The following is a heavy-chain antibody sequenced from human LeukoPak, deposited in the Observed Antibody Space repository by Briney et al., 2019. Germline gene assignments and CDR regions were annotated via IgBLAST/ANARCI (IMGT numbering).Heavy chain of an antibody. V-gene: IGHV3-23*01. Sequence: GGSLRLSCAASGFTFSSYAMSWVRQAPGKGLEWVSDISCSGGSTYYADSVKGRFTISRDNSKNTLYLQMNSLRAEDTAVYYCAKDGGQWLPITGIDYWGQGTLVTVSS. CDR1: GFTFSSYA. CDR3: AKDGGQWLPITGIDY. D-gene: IGHD3-22*01. J-gene: IGHJ4*02. CDR2: ISCSGGST.